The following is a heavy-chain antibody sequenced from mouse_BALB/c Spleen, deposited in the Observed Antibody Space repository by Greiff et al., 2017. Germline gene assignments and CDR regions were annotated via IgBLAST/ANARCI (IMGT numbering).Heavy chain of an antibody. CDR1: GFTFSSYG. J-gene: IGHJ2*01. D-gene: IGHD2-10*02. Sequence: EVKLQESGGDLVKPGGSLKLSCAASGFTFSSYGMSWVRQTPDKRLEWVATISSGGSYTYYPDSVKGRFTISRDNAKNTLYLQMSSLKSEDTAMYYCAREYGKGGFFDYWGQGTTLTVSS. V-gene: IGHV5-6*01. CDR3: AREYGKGGFFDY. CDR2: ISSGGSYT.